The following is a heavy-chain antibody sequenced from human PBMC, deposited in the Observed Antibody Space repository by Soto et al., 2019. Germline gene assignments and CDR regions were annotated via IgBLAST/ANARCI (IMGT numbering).Heavy chain of an antibody. CDR1: GYTFTTHG. Sequence: ASVKVSCKAFGYTFTTHGISWVRQAPGQGLEWMGWISAYNGNTNYAQKFQGRVTISVDRSKNQFPLKLSSVTAADTAVYYCARVPSPWGQGTLVTVSS. CDR2: ISAYNGNT. V-gene: IGHV1-18*01. J-gene: IGHJ5*02. CDR3: ARVPSP.